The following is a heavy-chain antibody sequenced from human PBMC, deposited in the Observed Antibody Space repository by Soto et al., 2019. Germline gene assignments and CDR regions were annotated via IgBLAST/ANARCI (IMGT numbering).Heavy chain of an antibody. D-gene: IGHD3-10*01. V-gene: IGHV3-30-3*01. J-gene: IGHJ4*02. CDR3: AIGYYFGSGSYYGPLWF. Sequence: QVHLVESGGGVVQPGRSLRLSCAASGFRFSDYAIHWVRQAPGMGLEWVAFVSYDGGNKYYADSVKGRFTVTRDNSKNMVFLQVNSLETEDTAVYYCAIGYYFGSGSYYGPLWFWGQGTLVNVSS. CDR1: GFRFSDYA. CDR2: VSYDGGNK.